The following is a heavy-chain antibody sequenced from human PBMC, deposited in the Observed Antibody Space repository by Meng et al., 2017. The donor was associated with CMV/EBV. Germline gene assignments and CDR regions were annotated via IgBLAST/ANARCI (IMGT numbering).Heavy chain of an antibody. D-gene: IGHD3-22*01. CDR2: ISSSSSYI. Sequence: GGSLRLSCAASGFTFSSYSMNWVRQAPGKGLEWVSSISSSSSYIYYADSVKGRFTISRDNAKSSLYLQMNSLRAEDTAVYYCARDAKYYYDSSGYPSTGRGIDPWGQGTLVTVSS. J-gene: IGHJ5*02. CDR3: ARDAKYYYDSSGYPSTGRGIDP. V-gene: IGHV3-21*01. CDR1: GFTFSSYS.